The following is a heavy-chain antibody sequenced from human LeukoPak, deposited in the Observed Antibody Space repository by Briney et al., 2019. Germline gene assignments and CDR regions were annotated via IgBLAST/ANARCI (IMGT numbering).Heavy chain of an antibody. J-gene: IGHJ3*02. D-gene: IGHD3-10*01. CDR3: ARMSVRGVIDGWAYPQHNAFDI. CDR1: GGTFSSYA. V-gene: IGHV1-69*05. Sequence: ASVKVSCKASGGTFSSYAISWVRQAPGHGLEGMGGIIPIFGTANYAQKFQGRVTITTDGSTSTAYIELSSLRSEDTAVYYCARMSVRGVIDGWAYPQHNAFDIWGQGTMVTVSS. CDR2: IIPIFGTA.